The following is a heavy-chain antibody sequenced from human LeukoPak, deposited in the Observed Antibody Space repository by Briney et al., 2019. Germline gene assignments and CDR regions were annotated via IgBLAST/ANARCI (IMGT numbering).Heavy chain of an antibody. CDR1: GGSISSGSYY. Sequence: SETLSLTCTVSGGSISSGSYYWRWIRQPAGTGLEWIGRIYTSGSTNYNPSLKSRVTISVDTSKNQFSLKLSSVTAADTAVYYCAREKRDGYNYFDYWGQGTLVTVSS. J-gene: IGHJ4*02. CDR3: AREKRDGYNYFDY. CDR2: IYTSGST. V-gene: IGHV4-61*02. D-gene: IGHD5-24*01.